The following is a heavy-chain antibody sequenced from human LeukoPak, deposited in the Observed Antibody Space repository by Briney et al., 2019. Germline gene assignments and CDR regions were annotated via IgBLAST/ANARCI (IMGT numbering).Heavy chain of an antibody. CDR1: DGSISSSSYY. CDR2: IFYSGET. V-gene: IGHV4-39*01. Sequence: SETLFLTCTVFDGSISSSSYYWAWIRQSPGKGLEWIGNIFYSGETYYSPSLESRVTISIDTARNQFSLKLTSVTAADTAMYYCARPQFSAPEDAFDIWGRGTMVTVSS. D-gene: IGHD3-10*01. J-gene: IGHJ3*02. CDR3: ARPQFSAPEDAFDI.